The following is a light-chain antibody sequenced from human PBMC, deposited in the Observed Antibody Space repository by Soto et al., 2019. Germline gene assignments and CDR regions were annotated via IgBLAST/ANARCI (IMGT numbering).Light chain of an antibody. CDR1: QGISSY. Sequence: IRMTQSPSSLSASTGDRVTITCRASQGISSYLAWYQQKPGKAPKLLIYAASTLQSGVPSRFSGSGSGTDFTLTISCLQSEDFATYYCQQYYSYPLLTFGGGTKVEIK. V-gene: IGKV1-8*01. CDR3: QQYYSYPLLT. CDR2: AAS. J-gene: IGKJ4*01.